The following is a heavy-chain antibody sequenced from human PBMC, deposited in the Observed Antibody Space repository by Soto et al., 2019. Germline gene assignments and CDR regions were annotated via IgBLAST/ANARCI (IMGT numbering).Heavy chain of an antibody. Sequence: SXKVPFKASGYTXSSYGIRWVRQAPGQGLEWIGWISAYNGNTNYAQKLQGRVTMTTDTSTSTAYMELRSIRPDDTAVYYCARDYYDTRWFDPWGQGTLGTVSS. CDR3: ARDYYDTRWFDP. CDR1: GYTXSSYG. V-gene: IGHV1-18*01. J-gene: IGHJ5*02. CDR2: ISAYNGNT. D-gene: IGHD3-22*01.